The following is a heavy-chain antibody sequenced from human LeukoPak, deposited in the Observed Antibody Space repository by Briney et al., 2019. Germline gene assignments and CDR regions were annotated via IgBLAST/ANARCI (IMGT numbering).Heavy chain of an antibody. J-gene: IGHJ4*02. D-gene: IGHD5-24*01. CDR2: IYYSGST. Sequence: SETLSLTCTVSGGSISSSSYYWGWIRQPPGKGLEWIGSIYYSGSTYYNPSLKSRVTISVDTSKNQFSLKLSSVTAADTAVYYCARHVEMAFDYWGQGTLVTVSS. CDR3: ARHVEMAFDY. CDR1: GGSISSSSYY. V-gene: IGHV4-39*07.